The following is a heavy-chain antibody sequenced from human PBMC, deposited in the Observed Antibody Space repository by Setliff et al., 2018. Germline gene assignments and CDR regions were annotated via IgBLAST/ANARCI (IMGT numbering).Heavy chain of an antibody. CDR1: GCPFRSYA. J-gene: IGHJ6*03. CDR2: ISGSGSAT. V-gene: IGHV3-23*01. Sequence: GSLRLSCAASGCPFRSYAMSWIRQAPGKGLVWVSSISGSGSATYYADSLKGRFAILRDNSKNTVYLQMNSLRAGDTAIYYCAKCEAHSGSFYGNYYYMDVWGKGTPVTVSS. CDR3: AKCEAHSGSFYGNYYYMDV. D-gene: IGHD1-26*01.